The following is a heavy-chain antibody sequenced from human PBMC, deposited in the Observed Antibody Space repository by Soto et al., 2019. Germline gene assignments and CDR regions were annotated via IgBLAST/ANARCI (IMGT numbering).Heavy chain of an antibody. CDR2: VSYDGNNK. CDR1: GFTFSSYA. D-gene: IGHD2-8*01. CDR3: ARDSLYCINGVCQRKGLDY. J-gene: IGHJ4*02. Sequence: GGSLRLSCAASGFTFSSYAIHWVRQAPGKGLEWVAVVSYDGNNKYYADSVKGRFTISRDNSKNTLYLEMNSLRAEDTAVYYCARDSLYCINGVCQRKGLDYWGQGTLVTVSS. V-gene: IGHV3-30-3*01.